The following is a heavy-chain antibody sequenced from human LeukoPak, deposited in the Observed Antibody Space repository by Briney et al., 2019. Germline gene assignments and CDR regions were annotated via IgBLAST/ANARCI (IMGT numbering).Heavy chain of an antibody. CDR2: ISGSGGST. CDR1: GFTFSSYA. CDR3: AKDLVSYGSGSYYYFDY. J-gene: IGHJ4*02. D-gene: IGHD3-10*01. Sequence: GGSLRLSCAASGFTFSSYAMSWVRQAPGKGLEWVSAISGSGGSTYYADSVKGRFTISRDNSKNTLYLQMNSLRAEDTAVYYCAKDLVSYGSGSYYYFDYWGQGTLVTVSS. V-gene: IGHV3-23*01.